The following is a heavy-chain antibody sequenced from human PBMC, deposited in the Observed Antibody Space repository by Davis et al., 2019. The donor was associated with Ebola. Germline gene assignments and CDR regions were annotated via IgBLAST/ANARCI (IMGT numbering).Heavy chain of an antibody. V-gene: IGHV3-21*01. CDR2: ISSSSSYI. D-gene: IGHD6-19*01. J-gene: IGHJ2*01. CDR3: ARDRGSGYSSGWYLSRYYWYFDL. Sequence: GESLKISCAASGFTFSSYSMNWVRQAPGKGLEWVSSISSSSSYIYYADSVKGRFTISRDNAKNSLYLQMNSLRAEDTAVYYCARDRGSGYSSGWYLSRYYWYFDLWGRGTLVTVSS. CDR1: GFTFSSYS.